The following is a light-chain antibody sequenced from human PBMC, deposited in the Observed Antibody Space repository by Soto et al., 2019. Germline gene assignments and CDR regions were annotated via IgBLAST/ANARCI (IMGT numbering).Light chain of an antibody. CDR3: SSYTSSSTLVV. J-gene: IGLJ2*01. V-gene: IGLV2-14*01. CDR1: SSDVGGYNY. Sequence: QSVLTQPASVSGSPGQSITISCTGTSSDVGGYNYVSWYQQHPGKAPTLMIYDVSNRPSRVSNRFSGSKSGNTASLTISGLQAEDEADYYCSSYTSSSTLVVFGGGTKVTVL. CDR2: DVS.